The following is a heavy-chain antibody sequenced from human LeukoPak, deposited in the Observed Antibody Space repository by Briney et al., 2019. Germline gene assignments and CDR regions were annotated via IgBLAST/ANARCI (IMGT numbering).Heavy chain of an antibody. CDR2: ISGSGGST. Sequence: GGSLRLSCAASGFTFSSYAMSWVRQAPGKGLEWVSAISGSGGSTYYADSVKGRFTISRDNAKNSLYLQMNSLRAEDTAVYYCARVDYCTNGVCYTGAIDYWGQGTLVTVSS. V-gene: IGHV3-23*01. J-gene: IGHJ4*02. CDR3: ARVDYCTNGVCYTGAIDY. D-gene: IGHD2-8*01. CDR1: GFTFSSYA.